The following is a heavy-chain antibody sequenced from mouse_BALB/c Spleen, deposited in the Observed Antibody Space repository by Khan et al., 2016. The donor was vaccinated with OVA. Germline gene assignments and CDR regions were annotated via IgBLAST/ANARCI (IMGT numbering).Heavy chain of an antibody. CDR3: ARIPIPPYFFDY. CDR2: INPSSGYT. CDR1: GYTFTNYS. V-gene: IGHV1-4*01. Sequence: VQLQESGAELARPGASVKMSCKASGYTFTNYSMHWVKQRPGQGLEWIGYINPSSGYTNYNQNFNDKATLTTDRSSNTAYMQLSSLTSDDSAVDYCARIPIPPYFFDYWGQGTTLTVSS. J-gene: IGHJ2*01.